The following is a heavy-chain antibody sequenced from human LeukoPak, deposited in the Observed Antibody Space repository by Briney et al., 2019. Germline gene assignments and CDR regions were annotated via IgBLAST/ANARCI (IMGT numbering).Heavy chain of an antibody. D-gene: IGHD1-26*01. J-gene: IGHJ4*02. CDR3: AKWGKWVGLGDY. Sequence: GGSLSLSCAASGFTFSSYGMHWVRQAPGKGLEWVAVISYDGSNKYYADSVKGRFTISRDNSKNTLYLQMNSLRAEDTAVYYCAKWGKWVGLGDYWGQGTLVTVSS. V-gene: IGHV3-30*18. CDR2: ISYDGSNK. CDR1: GFTFSSYG.